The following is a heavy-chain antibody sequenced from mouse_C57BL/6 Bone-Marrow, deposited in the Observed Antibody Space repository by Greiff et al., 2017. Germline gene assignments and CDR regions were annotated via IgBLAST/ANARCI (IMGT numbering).Heavy chain of an antibody. Sequence: QVQLQQPGAELVMPGASVKLSCKASGYTFTSYWMHWVKQRPGQGLEWIGEIDPSDSYTNYNQKFKGKSTLTVDKSSSTAYMQLSSLTSEDSAVYYCARRGLRSSLGDYWGQGTTLTVSS. D-gene: IGHD1-1*01. V-gene: IGHV1-69*01. CDR2: IDPSDSYT. CDR1: GYTFTSYW. J-gene: IGHJ2*01. CDR3: ARRGLRSSLGDY.